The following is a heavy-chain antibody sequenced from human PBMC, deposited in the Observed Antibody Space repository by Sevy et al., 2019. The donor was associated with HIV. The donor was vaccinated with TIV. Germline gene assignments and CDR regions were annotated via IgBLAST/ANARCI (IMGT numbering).Heavy chain of an antibody. CDR1: GFTVSINY. J-gene: IGHJ4*02. CDR3: ARDRGSGKNVFFDY. V-gene: IGHV3-66*01. Sequence: GGSLRLSCSASGFTVSINYMTWVRQAPGKGLEWVSVIYSDGTTHHGDSVKGRFTISRDNSENTLYLQMNSLRTEDTAVYYCARDRGSGKNVFFDYWGQGTLVTVSS. CDR2: IYSDGTT. D-gene: IGHD3-10*01.